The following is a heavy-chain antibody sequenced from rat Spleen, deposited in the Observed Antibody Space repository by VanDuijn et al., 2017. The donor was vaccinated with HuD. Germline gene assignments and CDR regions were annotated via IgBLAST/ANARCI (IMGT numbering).Heavy chain of an antibody. Sequence: EVQLVESGGGLVQPGRSLRLSCVASGFTFNNYWMTWIRQAPGKGLEWIASITNTGASTYYRDSVKGRFTISRDNSKSTLYLQMDSLRSEDTATYYCARQDGGYALYWYFDFWGPGTMVTVSS. V-gene: IGHV5-31*01. D-gene: IGHD1-11*01. CDR3: ARQDGGYALYWYFDF. CDR1: GFTFNNYW. J-gene: IGHJ1*01. CDR2: ITNTGAST.